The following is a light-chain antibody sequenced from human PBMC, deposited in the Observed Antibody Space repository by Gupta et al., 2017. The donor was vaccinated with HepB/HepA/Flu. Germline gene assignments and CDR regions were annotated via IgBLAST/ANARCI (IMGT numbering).Light chain of an antibody. V-gene: IGLV2-14*03. Sequence: QSALTQPASVSGSPGPSITISCTGTSSDVGGYNYVSWYQQHPGKDTKRMMYDVSNRPSGVSNRFSGYKSGNTASLTISGLQAEDEADDYCSSYTSSSTRVVFGGGTKLTVI. CDR1: SSDVGGYNY. CDR3: SSYTSSSTRVV. J-gene: IGLJ2*01. CDR2: DVS.